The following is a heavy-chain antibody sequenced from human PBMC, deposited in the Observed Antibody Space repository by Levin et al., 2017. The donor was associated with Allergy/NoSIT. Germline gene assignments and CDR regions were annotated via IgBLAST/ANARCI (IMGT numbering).Heavy chain of an antibody. CDR3: ANVVGVFDY. D-gene: IGHD2-15*01. CDR1: GFTFSSYG. V-gene: IGHV3-30*18. Sequence: GESLKISCAASGFTFSSYGMHWVRQAPGKGLEWVAVISYDGSNKYYADSVKGRFTISRDNSKNTLYLQMNSLRAEDTAVYYCANVVGVFDYWGQGTVVTVSS. CDR2: ISYDGSNK. J-gene: IGHJ4*02.